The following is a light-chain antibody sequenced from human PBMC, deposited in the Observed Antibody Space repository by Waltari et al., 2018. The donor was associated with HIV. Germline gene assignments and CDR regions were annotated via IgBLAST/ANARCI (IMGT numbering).Light chain of an antibody. CDR1: RSNLGAGSF. CDR2: SDI. J-gene: IGLJ2*01. CDR3: QSYDSSLRASV. V-gene: IGLV1-40*01. Sequence: QSALTQPPSVSGAPGQRVTISCPGNRSNLGAGSFVHWYKHLPGTAPKLLVYSDINRPSGVPDRFSGSKSGTSASLVITGLQAEDEADYYCQSYDSSLRASVFGGGTKLTVL.